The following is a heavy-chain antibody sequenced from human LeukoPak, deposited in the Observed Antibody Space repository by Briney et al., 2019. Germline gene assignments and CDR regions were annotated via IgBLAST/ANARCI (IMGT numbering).Heavy chain of an antibody. CDR2: IYPGDSDT. CDR3: ARFRTYYDFWSGYSPPKTDDAFDI. D-gene: IGHD3-3*01. Sequence: GESLKISCKGSGYSFTSYWIGWVRQMPGKGLEWMGIIYPGDSDTRHSPSFQGQVTISADKSISTAYLQWSSLKASDTAMYYCARFRTYYDFWSGYSPPKTDDAFDIWGQGTMVTVSS. CDR1: GYSFTSYW. V-gene: IGHV5-51*01. J-gene: IGHJ3*02.